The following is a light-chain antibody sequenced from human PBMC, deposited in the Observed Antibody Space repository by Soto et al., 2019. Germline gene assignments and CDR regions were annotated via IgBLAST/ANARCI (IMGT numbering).Light chain of an antibody. CDR3: QQYYHWGLS. V-gene: IGKV3D-15*01. J-gene: IGKJ4*01. CDR2: ASS. CDR1: QNVASN. Sequence: IVMTQSPANLSVSTGEGVTLFCRANQNVASNIAWYQVKPAQPPRLLIYASSTRATGIPATFSGSGSGTQFSLTISSLQSEDSAVYYCQQYYHWGLSSGGGTKAEI.